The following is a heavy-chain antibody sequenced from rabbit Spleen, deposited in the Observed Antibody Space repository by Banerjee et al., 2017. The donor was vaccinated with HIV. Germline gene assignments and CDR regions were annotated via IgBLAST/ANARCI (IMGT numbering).Heavy chain of an antibody. D-gene: IGHD1-1*01. CDR2: IYADIGST. CDR3: ARDTSTSFSTYGMDL. Sequence: QSLEESGGDLVKPGASLTLTCTASGFSFSSSDYMCWVRQAPGKGLEWIGIIYADIGSTDYASRVNGRFTISSDNAQNTVDLQMNSLTAADTATYFCARDTSTSFSTYGMDLWGQGTLVTVS. J-gene: IGHJ6*01. CDR1: GFSFSSSDY. V-gene: IGHV1S40*01.